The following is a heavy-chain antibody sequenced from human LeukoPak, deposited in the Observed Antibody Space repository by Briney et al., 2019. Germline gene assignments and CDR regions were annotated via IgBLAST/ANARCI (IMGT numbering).Heavy chain of an antibody. V-gene: IGHV3-64D*06. J-gene: IGHJ4*02. CDR3: VKDGYCSSTSCYPNHFDL. Sequence: PGGSLRLSCSASGFTFNIYSMHWVRQAPGKGLEYVSGISSSGDGTDYADSVKGRFTISRDNSKNTLYLQMSSLRDEDTAVYYCVKDGYCSSTSCYPNHFDLWGQGTLVTVSS. CDR1: GFTFNIYS. CDR2: ISSSGDGT. D-gene: IGHD2-2*03.